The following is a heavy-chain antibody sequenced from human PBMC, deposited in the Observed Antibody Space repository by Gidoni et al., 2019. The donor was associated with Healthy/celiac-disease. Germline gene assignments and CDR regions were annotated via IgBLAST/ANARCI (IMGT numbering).Heavy chain of an antibody. CDR1: GYTFTSYY. J-gene: IGHJ5*02. Sequence: QVQLVQSGAEVKKPGASVKVSCKASGYTFTSYYMHWVRQAPGQGLEWMGIINPSGGSTSYAQKFQGRVTMTRDTSTSTVYMELSSLRSEDTAVYYCAREMGSGRLNSPFDPWGQGTLVTVSS. CDR3: AREMGSGRLNSPFDP. D-gene: IGHD3-10*01. V-gene: IGHV1-46*03. CDR2: INPSGGST.